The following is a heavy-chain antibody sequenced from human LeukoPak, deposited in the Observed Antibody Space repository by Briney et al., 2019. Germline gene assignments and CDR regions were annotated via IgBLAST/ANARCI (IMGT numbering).Heavy chain of an antibody. Sequence: GGSLRLSCAASGFTFSSYAMSWVRQAPGKGLEWVSSISGSCGSTYYADSVKGRFTISRDNSKNTLYLQMNSLRADDKAVYYCTKDRLQGEEDMIVVVTSYYGMDVWGQGTTVTVSS. V-gene: IGHV3-23*01. D-gene: IGHD3-22*01. CDR2: ISGSCGST. CDR1: GFTFSSYA. J-gene: IGHJ6*02. CDR3: TKDRLQGEEDMIVVVTSYYGMDV.